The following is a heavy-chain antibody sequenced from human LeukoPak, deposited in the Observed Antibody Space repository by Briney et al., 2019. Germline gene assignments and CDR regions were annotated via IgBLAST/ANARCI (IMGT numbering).Heavy chain of an antibody. J-gene: IGHJ1*01. Sequence: GGSLRLSCAASGFTFSSYWMSWVRQAPGKGLEWVSAISGSDGSTYYADSVKGRFTISRDNSKNTLYMQMDSLRAEDTAVYYCAKDRGIAVAGLEYFQHWGQGTLVTVSS. CDR3: AKDRGIAVAGLEYFQH. V-gene: IGHV3-23*01. D-gene: IGHD6-19*01. CDR2: ISGSDGST. CDR1: GFTFSSYW.